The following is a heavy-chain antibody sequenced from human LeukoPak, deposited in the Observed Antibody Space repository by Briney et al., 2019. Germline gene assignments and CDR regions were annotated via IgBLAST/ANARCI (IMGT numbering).Heavy chain of an antibody. D-gene: IGHD5-24*01. CDR2: IYTSGST. Sequence: SQTLSLTCTVSGGSISSGSYYWSWIRQPAGKGLEWIGRIYTSGSTNYNPSLKSRVTISVDTSMNQFSLKLSSVTAADTAVYYCAREEGGYNYADLYYFDYWGQGTLVTVSS. V-gene: IGHV4-61*02. CDR1: GGSISSGSYY. J-gene: IGHJ4*02. CDR3: AREEGGYNYADLYYFDY.